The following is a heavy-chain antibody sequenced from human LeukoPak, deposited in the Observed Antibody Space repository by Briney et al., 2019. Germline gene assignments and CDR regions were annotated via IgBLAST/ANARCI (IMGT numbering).Heavy chain of an antibody. CDR1: GFTVSSNY. CDR3: AKVPFRYYDSSGYYDY. J-gene: IGHJ4*02. D-gene: IGHD3-22*01. CDR2: IYSGGST. V-gene: IGHV3-53*01. Sequence: SGGSLRLSCAASGFTVSSNYMSWVRQAPGKGLEWVSVIYSGGSTYYADSVKGRFTISRDNSKNTLYLQMNSLRAEDTAVYYCAKVPFRYYDSSGYYDYWGQGTLVTVSS.